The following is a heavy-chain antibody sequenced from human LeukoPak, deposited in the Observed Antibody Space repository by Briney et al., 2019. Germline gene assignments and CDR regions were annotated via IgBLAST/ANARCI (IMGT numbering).Heavy chain of an antibody. CDR1: GFTVSSNY. D-gene: IGHD3-3*01. V-gene: IGHV3-53*01. CDR2: IYSGGST. J-gene: IGHJ4*02. CDR3: AREGSDFWSNYPDY. Sequence: GGSLRLSCAASGFTVSSNYMSWVRQAPGKGLEWVSVIYSGGSTYYADSVKGRFTISRDNAKNSLYLQMISLRAEDTAVYYCAREGSDFWSNYPDYRGQGTLVTVSA.